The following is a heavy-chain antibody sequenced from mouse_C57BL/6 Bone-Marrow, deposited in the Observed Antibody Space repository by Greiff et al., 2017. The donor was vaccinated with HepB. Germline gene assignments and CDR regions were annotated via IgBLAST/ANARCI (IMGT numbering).Heavy chain of an antibody. D-gene: IGHD3-1*01. V-gene: IGHV2-2*01. J-gene: IGHJ1*03. CDR2: IWSGGST. Sequence: VKLVESGPGLVQPSQSLSITCTVSGFSLTSYGVHWVRQSPGKGLEWLGVIWSGGSTDYNAAFISRLSISKDNSKSQVFFKMNSLQADDTAIYYCARYRGYWYFDVWGTGTTVTVSS. CDR1: GFSLTSYG. CDR3: ARYRGYWYFDV.